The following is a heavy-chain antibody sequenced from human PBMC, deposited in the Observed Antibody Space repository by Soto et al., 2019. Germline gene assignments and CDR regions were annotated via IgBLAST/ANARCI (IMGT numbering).Heavy chain of an antibody. D-gene: IGHD3-3*01. CDR2: VSYDGNHD. J-gene: IGHJ6*02. CDR1: GFTFNKFG. V-gene: IGHV3-30*18. Sequence: QVHLVESGGGVVQPGGSLRLSCTASGFTFNKFGMHWVRQTPGKGLEWVAAVSYDGNHDFYADSVRGRLIISRDKSKNTLYLQLNTLKPDDTAVYYCVKERADFVTVPHATSGMDVWGPGTTVTVSS. CDR3: VKERADFVTVPHATSGMDV.